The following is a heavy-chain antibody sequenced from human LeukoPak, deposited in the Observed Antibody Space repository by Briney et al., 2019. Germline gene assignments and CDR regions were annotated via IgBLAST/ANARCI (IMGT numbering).Heavy chain of an antibody. J-gene: IGHJ4*02. V-gene: IGHV3-23*01. CDR3: ARYNWNDAVGQ. CDR2: ISGSGGST. D-gene: IGHD1-1*01. CDR1: GFTFSSYA. Sequence: PGGSLRLFCAASGFTFSSYAMSLVRQAPGEGLEWVSAISGSGGSTYYADSVKGRFTISRDNAKNSLYLQMNSLRAEDTAVYYCARYNWNDAVGQWGQGTLVTVSS.